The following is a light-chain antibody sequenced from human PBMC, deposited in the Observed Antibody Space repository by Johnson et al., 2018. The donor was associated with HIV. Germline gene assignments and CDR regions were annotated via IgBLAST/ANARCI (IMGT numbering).Light chain of an antibody. CDR2: DSN. Sequence: QSLLTQPPSVSAAPGQKVTISCSGSSSNIGNNYVSWYQQLPGTAPKLLIYDSNKRPSGIPDRFSGSKSGTSATLGITGLQTGDEADYYCGTWDSSLSSYVFEAGTKVTVL. J-gene: IGLJ1*01. V-gene: IGLV1-51*01. CDR1: SSNIGNNY. CDR3: GTWDSSLSSYV.